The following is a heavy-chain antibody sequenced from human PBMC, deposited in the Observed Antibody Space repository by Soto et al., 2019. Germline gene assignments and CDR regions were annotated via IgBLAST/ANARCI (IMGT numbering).Heavy chain of an antibody. D-gene: IGHD3-22*01. CDR3: TTLTTISRTF. J-gene: IGHJ4*02. CDR1: GFTFSNAG. Sequence: GGSLRLSCAASGFTFSNAGMSWVRQAPGKGLEWVGRIKSKTDGGTTDYAEPVKGRFTISRDDSKNTLYMQMNILKTDETAVYYSTTLTTISRTFCGQGTLVTVCS. V-gene: IGHV3-15*01. CDR2: IKSKTDGGTT.